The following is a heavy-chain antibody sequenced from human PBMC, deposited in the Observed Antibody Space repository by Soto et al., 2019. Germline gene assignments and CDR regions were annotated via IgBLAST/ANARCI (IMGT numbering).Heavy chain of an antibody. D-gene: IGHD6-19*01. Sequence: GESLKISCKGSGYDFATYWIGWVRQMPGKGLEWMGIIYPGDSDTKYSPSFQGQVTISVDKSISTAYLQWSSLKASDTAMYYCARQRYNSGPTDNDMDVWGQGTTVTVSS. J-gene: IGHJ6*02. CDR2: IYPGDSDT. CDR1: GYDFATYW. CDR3: ARQRYNSGPTDNDMDV. V-gene: IGHV5-51*01.